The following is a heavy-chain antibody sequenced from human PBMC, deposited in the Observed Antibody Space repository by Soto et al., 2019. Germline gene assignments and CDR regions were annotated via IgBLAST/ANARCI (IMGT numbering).Heavy chain of an antibody. CDR2: INGGGDNK. J-gene: IGHJ4*01. CDR1: GITLNNYA. CDR3: ARRLTTETTVFDY. Sequence: GGSLRLSCAAAGITLNNYAMSWVRHAPGKGLEWVSAINGGGDNKYYADPVRGRFIISRDNSRNMLYLQMNSLGGEDTAIYYCARRLTTETTVFDYWGHGTLVTVSS. D-gene: IGHD4-17*01. V-gene: IGHV3-23*01.